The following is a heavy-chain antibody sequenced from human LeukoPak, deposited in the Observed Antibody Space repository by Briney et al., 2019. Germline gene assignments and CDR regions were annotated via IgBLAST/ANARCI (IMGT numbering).Heavy chain of an antibody. D-gene: IGHD2-2*02. CDR2: INSDGSST. V-gene: IGHV3-74*01. CDR1: GFTFSSYW. CDR3: ARGAYCSSTSCYIANNWFDP. Sequence: VGSLRLSCAASGFTFSSYWMHWVRQAPGKGLVWVSRINSDGSSTSYADSVKGRFTISRDNAKNTLYLQMNSLRAEDTAVYYCARGAYCSSTSCYIANNWFDPWGQGTLVTVPS. J-gene: IGHJ5*02.